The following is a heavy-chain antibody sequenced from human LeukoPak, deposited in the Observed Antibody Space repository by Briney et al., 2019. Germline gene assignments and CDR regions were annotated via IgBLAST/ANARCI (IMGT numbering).Heavy chain of an antibody. J-gene: IGHJ5*02. CDR2: ISSSSSTI. D-gene: IGHD2-15*01. CDR3: ARDLWYQRENWFDP. V-gene: IGHV3-48*04. Sequence: GGSLRLSCAASGFTFSSYSMTWVRQAPGKGLEWVSYISSSSSTIYYADSVKGRFTISRDNAKNSLYLQMNSLRAEDTAVYYCARDLWYQRENWFDPWGQGTLVTVSS. CDR1: GFTFSSYS.